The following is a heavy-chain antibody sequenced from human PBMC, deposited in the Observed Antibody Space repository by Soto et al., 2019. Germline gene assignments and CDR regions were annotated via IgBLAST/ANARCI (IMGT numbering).Heavy chain of an antibody. CDR1: GDSVSSNSAA. Sequence: QVQLQQSGPGLMKPSQTLSLTCAISGDSVSSNSAAWNWIRQSPSRGLEWLGRTYYRSKWYNDYAVSVXTRKPXXPDTSKTQFSLQLNSVTPEDTAVYYCARDHGGLDVWGQGTAVTVSS. V-gene: IGHV6-1*01. J-gene: IGHJ6*02. CDR2: TYYRSKWYN. CDR3: ARDHGGLDV.